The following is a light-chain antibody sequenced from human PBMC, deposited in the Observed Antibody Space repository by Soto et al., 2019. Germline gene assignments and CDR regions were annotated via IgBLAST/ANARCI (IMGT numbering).Light chain of an antibody. Sequence: DIQMTQPPYSLSASVGDRVTITCRASQIISTYLNWYQQRAGLAPRLLIYAASSLQSGVPPRCSGRGSGTDFTVSISSLQTEGCATYFCQQTYGAPPTFGQGTKVEIK. CDR3: QQTYGAPPT. CDR1: QIISTY. V-gene: IGKV1-39*01. CDR2: AAS. J-gene: IGKJ1*01.